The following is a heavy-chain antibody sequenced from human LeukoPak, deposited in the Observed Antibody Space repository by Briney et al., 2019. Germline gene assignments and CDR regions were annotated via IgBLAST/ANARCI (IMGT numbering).Heavy chain of an antibody. CDR1: GVSIGTSSYY. CDR2: IYYSGST. Sequence: SETLSLTCTVSGVSIGTSSYYWGWIRQPPGKGLEWIGSIYYSGSTYYNPSLKSRVTISVDTSKNQVSLKLNSVTAADSAMYYCAKSGGYGLIDYWGQGTLVTVSS. CDR3: AKSGGYGLIDY. V-gene: IGHV4-39*07. J-gene: IGHJ4*01. D-gene: IGHD1-26*01.